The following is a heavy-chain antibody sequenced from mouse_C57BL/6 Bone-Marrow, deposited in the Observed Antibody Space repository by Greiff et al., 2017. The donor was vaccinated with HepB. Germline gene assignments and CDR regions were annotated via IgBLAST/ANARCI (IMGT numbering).Heavy chain of an antibody. CDR1: GYTFTSYW. D-gene: IGHD1-1*01. J-gene: IGHJ4*01. V-gene: IGHV1-55*01. Sequence: VQLQQPGAELVKPGASVKMSCKASGYTFTSYWITWVKQRPGQGLEWIGDIYPGSGSTNYNEKFKSKATLTVDTSSSTAYMQLSSLTSEDSAVYYCARKITTVVDYAMDYWGQGTSVTVSS. CDR3: ARKITTVVDYAMDY. CDR2: IYPGSGST.